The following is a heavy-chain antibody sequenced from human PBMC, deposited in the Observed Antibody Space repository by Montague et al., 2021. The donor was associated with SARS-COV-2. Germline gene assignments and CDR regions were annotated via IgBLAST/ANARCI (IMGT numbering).Heavy chain of an antibody. J-gene: IGHJ4*02. CDR1: GASLTAGTYH. Sequence: SETLSLTCTVSGASLTAGTYHWAWIRQPPGQGLEWIGNIFHSGSASYNPSLKSRVTMSVDTSKKHFSLRLISVTAADTAVYYCASLTLMGLGLSGYYFDSWGQGTLVTVSS. CDR3: ASLTLMGLGLSGYYFDS. D-gene: IGHD6-25*01. CDR2: IFHSGSA. V-gene: IGHV4-39*02.